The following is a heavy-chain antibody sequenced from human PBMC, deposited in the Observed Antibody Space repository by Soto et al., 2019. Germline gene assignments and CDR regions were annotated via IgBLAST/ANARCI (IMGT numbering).Heavy chain of an antibody. D-gene: IGHD3-3*01. V-gene: IGHV3-33*01. CDR3: ARDRASYYDFWSGSLIPDY. CDR1: GFTFSSYG. Sequence: GGSLRLSCAASGFTFSSYGMHWVRQAPGKGLEWVAVIWYDGSNKYYADSVKGRFTISRDNSKNTLYLQMNSLRAEDTAVYYCARDRASYYDFWSGSLIPDYWGQGTLVPVSS. CDR2: IWYDGSNK. J-gene: IGHJ4*02.